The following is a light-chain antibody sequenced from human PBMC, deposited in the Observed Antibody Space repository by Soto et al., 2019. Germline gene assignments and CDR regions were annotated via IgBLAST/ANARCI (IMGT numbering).Light chain of an antibody. CDR1: QAVGSSL. Sequence: EIVLTQSPGTLSMSPGERATLSCRASQAVGSSLLAWYQHKPGQAPRLVIHGASSRATGIPDRFSGSGSGTDFTLTISRLEPEDFAVYYCQQGGGSLWTFGQGTKVEIK. J-gene: IGKJ1*01. V-gene: IGKV3-20*01. CDR3: QQGGGSLWT. CDR2: GAS.